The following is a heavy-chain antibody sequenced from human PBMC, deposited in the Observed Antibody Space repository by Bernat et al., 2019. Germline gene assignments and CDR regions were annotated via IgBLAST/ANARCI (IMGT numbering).Heavy chain of an antibody. J-gene: IGHJ4*02. CDR2: IYPGDSDT. V-gene: IGHV5-51*01. Sequence: EVQLVQSGAEVKKPGESLKISCKGSGYSFTSYWIGWVRQMPGKGLEWMGIIYPGDSDTRYSPSFQGQVTISADKSISTAYMQWSSMKASDTAMYYCARQTFSSGWYGGYDYWGQGTLVTVSS. D-gene: IGHD6-19*01. CDR3: ARQTFSSGWYGGYDY. CDR1: GYSFTSYW.